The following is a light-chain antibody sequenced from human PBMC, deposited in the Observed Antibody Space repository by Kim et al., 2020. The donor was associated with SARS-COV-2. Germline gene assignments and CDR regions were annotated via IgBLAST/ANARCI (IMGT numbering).Light chain of an antibody. Sequence: EIVMTQSPATLSVSPGERATLSCKASHSVSSSLAWYQQKPGQAPRLLIYGASTRATGFPARFSGSGSGTEFTLTISSLQSEDFAVYYCQQYDNWPRTFGQGTKGDIK. J-gene: IGKJ1*01. CDR1: HSVSSS. CDR2: GAS. V-gene: IGKV3-15*01. CDR3: QQYDNWPRT.